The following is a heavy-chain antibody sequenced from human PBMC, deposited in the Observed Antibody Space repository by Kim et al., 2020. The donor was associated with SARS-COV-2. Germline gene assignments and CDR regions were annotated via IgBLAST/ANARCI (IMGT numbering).Heavy chain of an antibody. CDR2: IIPVFGTA. V-gene: IGHV1-69*06. Sequence: SVKVSCKASGGTFSSYAISWVRQAPGQGPEWMGGIIPVFGTANYAQKFQGRVTITADKSTSTAYMELSSLRSEDTAVYYCASSYYYDSSGYYGFADYWGQGTLVTVSS. CDR3: ASSYYYDSSGYYGFADY. CDR1: GGTFSSYA. J-gene: IGHJ4*02. D-gene: IGHD3-22*01.